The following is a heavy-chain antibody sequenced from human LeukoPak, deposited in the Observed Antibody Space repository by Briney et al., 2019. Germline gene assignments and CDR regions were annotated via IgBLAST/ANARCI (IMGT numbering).Heavy chain of an antibody. V-gene: IGHV3-23*01. CDR2: ISGSGGST. Sequence: GGSLRLSCAASGFTFSSYAMSWVRQAPGKGLEWVSAISGSGGSTYYADSVKGRFTISRDNSRNTLYLRMNSLRAEDTAVYYCAKAEQWLVSYYFDYWGQGTLVTVSS. J-gene: IGHJ4*02. D-gene: IGHD6-19*01. CDR3: AKAEQWLVSYYFDY. CDR1: GFTFSSYA.